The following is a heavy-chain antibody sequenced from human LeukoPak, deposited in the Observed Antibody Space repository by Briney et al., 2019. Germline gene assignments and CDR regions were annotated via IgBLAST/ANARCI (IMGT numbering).Heavy chain of an antibody. CDR3: ARLHSNAYFDY. D-gene: IGHD2/OR15-2a*01. V-gene: IGHV4-38-2*01. CDR1: NYSITSGFY. CDR2: VYQSGST. J-gene: IGHJ4*02. Sequence: SETLSLTCAVSNYSITSGFYWGWVRPPPGKGLDWIGNVYQSGSTYYNSSLQSGVTILVDTSKNLFSLKLSSVTAADTAVYYCARLHSNAYFDYWGPGILVTVSS.